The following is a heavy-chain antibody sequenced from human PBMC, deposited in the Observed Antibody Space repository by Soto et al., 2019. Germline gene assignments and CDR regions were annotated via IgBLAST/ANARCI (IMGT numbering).Heavy chain of an antibody. D-gene: IGHD6-13*01. V-gene: IGHV3-23*01. CDR3: ANEGIAAAGQISYYFDY. CDR1: GFTFSSYA. Sequence: GGSLRLSCAASGFTFSSYAMSWVRQAPGKGLEWVSAISGSGGSTYYADSVKGRFTISRDNSKNTLYLQMNSLRAEDTAVYYCANEGIAAAGQISYYFDYWGQGTLVTVSS. CDR2: ISGSGGST. J-gene: IGHJ4*02.